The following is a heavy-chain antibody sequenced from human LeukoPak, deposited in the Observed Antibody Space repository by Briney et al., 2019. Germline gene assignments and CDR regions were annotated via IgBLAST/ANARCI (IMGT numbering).Heavy chain of an antibody. CDR2: IRFDGSNK. V-gene: IGHV3-30*02. CDR1: GFTLNTYG. Sequence: GGSLRLSCAASGFTLNTYGMHWVRQAPRKGLEWVAFIRFDGSNKYYADSVKGRFTISRDNSKNTLYLQMKSLRPEDTAVYYCVRGDGYCSSASCSGNWGQGTLVTVSS. J-gene: IGHJ4*02. CDR3: VRGDGYCSSASCSGN. D-gene: IGHD2-2*03.